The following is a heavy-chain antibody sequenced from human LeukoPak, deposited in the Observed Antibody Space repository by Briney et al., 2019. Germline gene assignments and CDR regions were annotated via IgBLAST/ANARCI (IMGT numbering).Heavy chain of an antibody. J-gene: IGHJ5*02. CDR3: ATGTRWTRIVVVPAAIGRVSSGYWFDP. CDR1: GYTLTELS. CDR2: FDPEDGET. D-gene: IGHD2-2*01. V-gene: IGHV1-24*01. Sequence: GASVKVSCKVSGYTLTELSMHWVRQAPGKGLEWMGGFDPEDGETIYAQKFQGRVTMTEDTSTDTAYMELSSLRSEDTAVYYCATGTRWTRIVVVPAAIGRVSSGYWFDPWGQGTLVTVSS.